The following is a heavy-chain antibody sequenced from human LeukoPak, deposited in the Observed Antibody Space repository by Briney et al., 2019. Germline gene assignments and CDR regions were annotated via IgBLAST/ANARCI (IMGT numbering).Heavy chain of an antibody. CDR3: ARLLAARPDDDY. CDR2: IHVSGNT. Sequence: SETLSLTCTVSGDSISSGGYYWSWIRQHPGKDLEWNGSIHVSGNTYYHPPLKSRVAISGDTTKNQFSLNLSSVTAADTAVYYCARLLAARPDDDYWGQGTLVTVSS. J-gene: IGHJ4*02. D-gene: IGHD6-6*01. CDR1: GDSISSGGYY. V-gene: IGHV4-31*03.